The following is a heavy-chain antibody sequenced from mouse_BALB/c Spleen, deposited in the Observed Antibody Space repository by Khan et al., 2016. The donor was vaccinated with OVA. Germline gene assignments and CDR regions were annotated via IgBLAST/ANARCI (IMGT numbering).Heavy chain of an antibody. J-gene: IGHJ3*01. Sequence: EVELVESGGGLVKPGGSLKVSCAASGFTFSNYAMSWVRQTAEKRMELVASISSGGNTYFPDSVKDRFTISRDNVRNIVYLQMSSLRSEDTAMYYCARDYWFVYWGQGTLVTVSA. V-gene: IGHV5-6-5*01. CDR3: ARDYWFVY. CDR2: ISSGGNT. CDR1: GFTFSNYA.